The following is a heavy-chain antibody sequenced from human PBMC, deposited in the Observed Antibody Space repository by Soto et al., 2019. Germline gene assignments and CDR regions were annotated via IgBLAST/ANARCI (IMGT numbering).Heavy chain of an antibody. CDR3: ARYGEGWDY. D-gene: IGHD4-17*01. Sequence: ESGGGLVKPGGSLRLSCAASGFTFSYYNMYWVRQAPGKGLEWVSSISSSSTSIYYADSVKGRFTISRDNAKNSLYLQMNSLRGEDMAVYYCARYGEGWDYWGQGTLVTVSS. CDR2: ISSSSTSI. V-gene: IGHV3-21*01. J-gene: IGHJ4*02. CDR1: GFTFSYYN.